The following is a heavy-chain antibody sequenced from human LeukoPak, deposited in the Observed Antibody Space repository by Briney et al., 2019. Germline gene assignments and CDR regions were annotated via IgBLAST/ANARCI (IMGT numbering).Heavy chain of an antibody. CDR2: IKEDGSET. D-gene: IGHD1-26*01. J-gene: IGHJ4*02. CDR3: VVSGSHESYFDY. V-gene: IGHV3-7*01. CDR1: GFTFSSYW. Sequence: GGSLRLSCAASGFTFSSYWMSWVRQAPGKGLEWVANIKEDGSETYYVDSVKGRFTISRDNAKNSLYLQMNSLRAEDTAVYYCVVSGSHESYFDYWGQGTLVTVSS.